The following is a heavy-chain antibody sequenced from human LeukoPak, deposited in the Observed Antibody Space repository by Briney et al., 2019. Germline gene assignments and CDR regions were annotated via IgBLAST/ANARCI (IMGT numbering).Heavy chain of an antibody. CDR1: GFTFSSYA. CDR3: AKRSAKSGYYDY. D-gene: IGHD3-3*01. Sequence: TGGSLRLSCAASGFTFSSYAMSWVRQAPGKGLEWVSAISGSGGSTYYADSVKGRFTISRDNSKNTLYLQMNSLRAEDTAVYYCAKRSAKSGYYDYWGPGTLVTVSS. J-gene: IGHJ4*02. CDR2: ISGSGGST. V-gene: IGHV3-23*01.